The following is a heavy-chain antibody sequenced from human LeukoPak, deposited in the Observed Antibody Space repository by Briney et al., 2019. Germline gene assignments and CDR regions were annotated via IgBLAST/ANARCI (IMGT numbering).Heavy chain of an antibody. CDR3: SSRAMGQGVMSFVY. Sequence: GGSLRLSCTASGFTFGDYAMSWVRQAPGKGLEWVGFIRSKAYGRTTEYAASVKRRFTISRDDFKRVAYLQMNSLKTEDTAVYYCSSRAMGQGVMSFVYWGEGTLVTVAS. CDR2: IRSKAYGRTT. D-gene: IGHD3-10*01. CDR1: GFTFGDYA. V-gene: IGHV3-49*04. J-gene: IGHJ4*02.